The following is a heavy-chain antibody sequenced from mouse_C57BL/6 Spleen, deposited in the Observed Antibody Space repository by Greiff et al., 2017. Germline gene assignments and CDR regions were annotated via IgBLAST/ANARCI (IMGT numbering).Heavy chain of an antibody. CDR2: FTMYSDAT. Sequence: LQQSGAELVRPGSSVKLSCKASYFAFMASAMHWVKQRPGHGLEWIGSFTMYSDATEYSENFKGKATLTANTSSSTAYMELSSLTSEDSAVYYCARGGGYDADYYAMDYWGQGTSVTVSS. CDR1: YFAFMASA. CDR3: ARGGGYDADYYAMDY. J-gene: IGHJ4*01. D-gene: IGHD2-2*01. V-gene: IGHV1-49*01.